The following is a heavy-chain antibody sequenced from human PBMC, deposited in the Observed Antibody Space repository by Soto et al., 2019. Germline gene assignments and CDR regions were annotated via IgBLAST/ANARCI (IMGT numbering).Heavy chain of an antibody. CDR2: IYPSGST. CDR1: GGSISTGGYA. CDR3: ARVKYGSGSFNWFDP. Sequence: PSETLSLTCAVSGGSISTGGYAWSWIRQPPGKGLEWIGYIYPSGSTYYNPSLQSRVTISVDRSKNQFSLNLTSVTAADTAVYYCARVKYGSGSFNWFDPWGQGTQVTVPQ. V-gene: IGHV4-30-2*01. J-gene: IGHJ5*02. D-gene: IGHD3-10*01.